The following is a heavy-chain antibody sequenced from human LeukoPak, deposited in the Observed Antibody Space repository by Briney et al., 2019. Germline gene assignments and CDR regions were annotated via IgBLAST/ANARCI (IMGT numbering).Heavy chain of an antibody. D-gene: IGHD5-18*01. CDR3: ARDSEDTTMGPGY. J-gene: IGHJ4*02. CDR2: INPSGGST. V-gene: IGHV1-46*01. CDR1: GYTFIDYY. Sequence: ASVKVPCKASGYTFIDYYMHWVRQAPGQGLEWMGIINPSGGSTSYAQKFQGRVTMTRDMSTSTVYMELSSLRSEDTAVYYCARDSEDTTMGPGYWGQGTLVTVSS.